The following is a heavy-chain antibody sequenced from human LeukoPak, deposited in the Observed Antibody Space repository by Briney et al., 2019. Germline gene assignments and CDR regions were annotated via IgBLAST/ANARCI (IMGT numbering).Heavy chain of an antibody. CDR2: IYYSGST. D-gene: IGHD3-22*01. CDR3: AREGYDSRTWFDP. J-gene: IGHJ5*02. CDR1: GGSFSGYY. Sequence: SETLSLTCAVYGGSFSGYYWSWIRQPPGKGLEWIGSIYYSGSTYYNPSLKSRVTISVDTSKNQFSLKLSSVTAADTAVYYCAREGYDSRTWFDPWGQGTLVTVSS. V-gene: IGHV4-34*01.